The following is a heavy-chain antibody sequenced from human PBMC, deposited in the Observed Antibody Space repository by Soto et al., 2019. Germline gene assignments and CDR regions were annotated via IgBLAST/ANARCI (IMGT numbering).Heavy chain of an antibody. CDR3: TRCPYCDTSSCFSPKYYFGFGV. D-gene: IGHD2-2*01. CDR2: ITGRGGST. CDR1: GFTFSGYA. Sequence: SLILSCAAPGFTFSGYAMNWVSKATGPWLDWVSVITGRGGSTYYADSVKGRFTVSRDNSKNTLYLQMNSLRAEDTAVYYCTRCPYCDTSSCFSPKYYFGFGVWGRGITVTVSS. J-gene: IGHJ6*02. V-gene: IGHV3-23*01.